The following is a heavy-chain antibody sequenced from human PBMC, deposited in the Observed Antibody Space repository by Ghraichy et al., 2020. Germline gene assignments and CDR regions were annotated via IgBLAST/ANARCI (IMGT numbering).Heavy chain of an antibody. CDR2: IKKDGSEK. V-gene: IGHV3-7*01. CDR3: SRDLGSGWYFDF. Sequence: GGSLRLSCVASGFTFSGYWMSWVRQAPGKGLEWVANIKKDGSEKYYVYSVKGRFTISRDNAKKSLYLQMNSLRAEDTAVDYCSRDLGSGWYFDFWGQGAPVTVAS. CDR1: GFTFSGYW. J-gene: IGHJ4*02. D-gene: IGHD6-19*01.